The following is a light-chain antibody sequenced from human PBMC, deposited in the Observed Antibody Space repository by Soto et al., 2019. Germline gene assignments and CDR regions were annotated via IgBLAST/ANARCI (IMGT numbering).Light chain of an antibody. J-gene: IGKJ2*01. CDR3: QHYCSSYT. CDR2: GAS. V-gene: IGKV3-20*01. Sequence: EIVLTQSPGTLSLSPGERATLSCRASQSVSSSYLAWYQQKPGQAPRLLIYGASSRATGIPDRFSGSGSRTAFTITSSGLEPYDVSLYHYQHYCSSYTFGQGTKLEIK. CDR1: QSVSSSY.